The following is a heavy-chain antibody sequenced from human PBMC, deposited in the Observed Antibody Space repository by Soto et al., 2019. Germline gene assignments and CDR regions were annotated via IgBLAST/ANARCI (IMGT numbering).Heavy chain of an antibody. D-gene: IGHD3-10*01. CDR1: GCTFTNYY. CDR2: INPSGGST. V-gene: IGHV1-46*01. CDR3: ARGRVSTMYYYYGMDV. Sequence: ASVKVSCRASGCTFTNYYMHCVPQAPGQGLEWMGIINPSGGSTSYAQKFQGRVTMTRDTSTSTVYMELSSLRSEDTAVYYCARGRVSTMYYYYGMDVWGQGTTVTVSS. J-gene: IGHJ6*02.